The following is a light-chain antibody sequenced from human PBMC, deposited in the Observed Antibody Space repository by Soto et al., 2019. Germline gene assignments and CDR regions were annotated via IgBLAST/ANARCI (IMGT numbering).Light chain of an antibody. V-gene: IGKV1-5*01. CDR3: QQYNIYWT. CDR2: GAS. Sequence: IHMTQAPATLSASVLYRVTITVRASQDIGNALGWYQQKPEKAPKVLIYGASNLQSGVPSRFSGSGSGTEFTLTINSLQPDDFASYYCQQYNIYWTFGQGTKVDIK. J-gene: IGKJ1*01. CDR1: QDIGNA.